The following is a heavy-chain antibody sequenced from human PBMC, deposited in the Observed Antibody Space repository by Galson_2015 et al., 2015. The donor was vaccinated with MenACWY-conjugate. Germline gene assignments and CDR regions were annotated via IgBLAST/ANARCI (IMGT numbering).Heavy chain of an antibody. CDR2: ISSGSNSI. V-gene: IGHV3-48*02. CDR1: GFSFSTYT. CDR3: ARATSLTIRPNWFDY. J-gene: IGHJ5*01. D-gene: IGHD3-3*01. Sequence: LRLSCAASGFSFSTYTMNWVRQAPGKGLEWVSFISSGSNSIYYADPVKGRFTISRDNAKNSLYLQMDSLRDEDTAVYYCARATSLTIRPNWFDYWGQGTLVTVSS.